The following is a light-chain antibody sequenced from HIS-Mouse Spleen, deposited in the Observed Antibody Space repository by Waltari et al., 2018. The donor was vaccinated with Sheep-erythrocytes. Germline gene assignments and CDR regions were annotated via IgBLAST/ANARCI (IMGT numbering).Light chain of an antibody. Sequence: DIQLTQSPSFLSASVGDRVTITCRASQGISSYLAWYQQKPGKAPKLLIYAASTLQIGVPSRFSGSGSGTEFTLTISSLQPEDFATYYCQQLNSYPSTFGPGTKVDIK. J-gene: IGKJ3*01. CDR2: AAS. V-gene: IGKV1-9*01. CDR1: QGISSY. CDR3: QQLNSYPST.